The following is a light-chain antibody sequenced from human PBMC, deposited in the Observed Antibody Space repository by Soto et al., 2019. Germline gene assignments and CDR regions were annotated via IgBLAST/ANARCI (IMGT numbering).Light chain of an antibody. CDR3: QKYNSAPIT. Sequence: DVHITQSPSSLSAFVGDRVTITCRASQGIAPYLAWFQQKPGKVPKLLIYATSTLQSGVPSRFSGSGSGTDFTLTINSLQPEDVGTYYCQKYNSAPITFGGGTKVDIK. CDR1: QGIAPY. J-gene: IGKJ4*01. CDR2: ATS. V-gene: IGKV1-27*01.